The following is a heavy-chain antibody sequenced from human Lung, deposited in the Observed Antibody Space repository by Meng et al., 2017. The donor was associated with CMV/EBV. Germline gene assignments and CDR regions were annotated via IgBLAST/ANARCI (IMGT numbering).Heavy chain of an antibody. Sequence: ASXXVSXKASGYTFTTYDINWVRQATGQGLEWMGWMNPNSGNTGYAQKFQGRVTLTRVTSISTAYMELSSLTSDDTAVYYCARTRIEVEPDGRKIKYYNYGMDVXGQGTKVPSP. CDR1: GYTFTTYD. D-gene: IGHD2-2*01. J-gene: IGHJ6*02. CDR2: MNPNSGNT. CDR3: ARTRIEVEPDGRKIKYYNYGMDV. V-gene: IGHV1-8*01.